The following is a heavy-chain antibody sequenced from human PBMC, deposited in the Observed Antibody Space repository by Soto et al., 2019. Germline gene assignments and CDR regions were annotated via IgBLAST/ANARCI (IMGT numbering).Heavy chain of an antibody. J-gene: IGHJ6*02. CDR1: GGSISSGDYC. CDR2: IYYSGST. V-gene: IGHV4-30-4*02. Sequence: PSDTLYLTCTVSGGSISSGDYCWSCIRQPPGKGLEWIGYIYYSGSTYYNPSLKSRVTISVDTSKNQFSLKLSSVTAADTAVYYCARGGALLQRSNPGDIVVVPAAMRSYYYGMDVWGQGTTVTVSS. CDR3: ARGGALLQRSNPGDIVVVPAAMRSYYYGMDV. D-gene: IGHD2-2*01.